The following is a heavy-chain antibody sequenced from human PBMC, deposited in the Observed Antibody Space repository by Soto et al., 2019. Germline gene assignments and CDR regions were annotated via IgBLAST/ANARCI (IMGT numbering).Heavy chain of an antibody. Sequence: GGSLRLSCAASGFTFSSYAMSWVRPAPGKGLEWVSAISGSGGSTYYADSVKGRFTISRDNSKNTLYLQMNSLRAEDTAVYYCAKDLVSGRDYYYYGMDVWGQGTTVTVSS. CDR3: AKDLVSGRDYYYYGMDV. D-gene: IGHD1-20*01. V-gene: IGHV3-23*01. J-gene: IGHJ6*02. CDR1: GFTFSSYA. CDR2: ISGSGGST.